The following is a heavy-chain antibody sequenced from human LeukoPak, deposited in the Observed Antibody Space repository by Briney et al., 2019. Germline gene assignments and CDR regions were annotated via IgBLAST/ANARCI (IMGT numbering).Heavy chain of an antibody. CDR3: ARDGAVAGELDY. Sequence: ASVKVSCKASGYTFTSYGISWVRQAPGQGLEWTGWISAYNGNTNYAQNLQGRVTMTTDTSTSTAYMELRSLRSDDTAVYYCARDGAVAGELDYWGQGTLVTVSS. CDR2: ISAYNGNT. V-gene: IGHV1-18*01. D-gene: IGHD6-19*01. CDR1: GYTFTSYG. J-gene: IGHJ4*02.